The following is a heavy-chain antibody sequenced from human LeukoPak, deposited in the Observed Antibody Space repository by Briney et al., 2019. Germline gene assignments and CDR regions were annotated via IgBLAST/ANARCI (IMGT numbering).Heavy chain of an antibody. V-gene: IGHV1-8*01. CDR1: GYTFTSYD. Sequence: ASVKVSCKASGYTFTSYDINWVRQATGQGLEWMGWMNPNSGNTGYAQKFQGRVTMTRNTSISTAYMELSSLRSEDTAVYYCARRNYDILTGYYRFDYWGQGTLATVSS. J-gene: IGHJ4*02. CDR3: ARRNYDILTGYYRFDY. CDR2: MNPNSGNT. D-gene: IGHD3-9*01.